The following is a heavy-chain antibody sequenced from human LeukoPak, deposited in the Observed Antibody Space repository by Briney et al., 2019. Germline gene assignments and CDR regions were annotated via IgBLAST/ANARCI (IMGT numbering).Heavy chain of an antibody. D-gene: IGHD5-18*01. J-gene: IGHJ4*02. Sequence: GGSLRLSCAASGFTFKTYGMHWVRQAPGKGLDWVAFIEKDGSNKYYADSVKGRFTVSRDNSKNTLYLQMNSLRAEDTAVYYCAKEYGYTYGEFDYWGQGTLVTVSS. V-gene: IGHV3-30*02. CDR1: GFTFKTYG. CDR2: IEKDGSNK. CDR3: AKEYGYTYGEFDY.